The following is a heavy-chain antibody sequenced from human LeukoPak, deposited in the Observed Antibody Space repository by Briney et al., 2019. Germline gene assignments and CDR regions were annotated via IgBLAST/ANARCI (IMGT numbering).Heavy chain of an antibody. D-gene: IGHD1-26*01. CDR2: ITYSGST. CDR3: ARQGVGATDC. CDR1: GGSISSSTYY. J-gene: IGHJ4*02. V-gene: IGHV4-39*01. Sequence: SQTLSLTCAVSGGSISSSTYYWAWIRQSPGKGLEWIGSITYSGSTYYNPSLESRVTISVDTSKNQFSLRLISVTAVDTAVYYCARQGVGATDCWGQGTLVTVSS.